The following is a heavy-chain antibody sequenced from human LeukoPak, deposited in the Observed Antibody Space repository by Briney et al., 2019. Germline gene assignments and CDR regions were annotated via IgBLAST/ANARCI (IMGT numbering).Heavy chain of an antibody. Sequence: SETLSLTCTVSGYSISSGYYWGWIRQPPGKGLEWIGSGYHIGSTYFNPSLRSRVTILIDIFKNQFSLKMSSVTAADTAVYYCARGESVDMAHTFDYWGQGTLVTVSS. CDR3: ARGESVDMAHTFDY. D-gene: IGHD5-12*01. V-gene: IGHV4-38-2*02. CDR1: GYSISSGYY. J-gene: IGHJ4*02. CDR2: GYHIGST.